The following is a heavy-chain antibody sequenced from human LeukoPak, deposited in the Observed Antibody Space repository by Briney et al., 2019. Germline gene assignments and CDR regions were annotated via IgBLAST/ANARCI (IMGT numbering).Heavy chain of an antibody. D-gene: IGHD3-3*01. J-gene: IGHJ4*02. V-gene: IGHV3-48*04. Sequence: GGSLRLSCAASGFTFSSYIMNWVRQAPGKGLEWVSYISSTSTIYYADSVKGRFTISRDNAKNSLYLQMNSLRAEDTAVYYCARDFDDYDFWSGSYYFDYWGQGTLVTVSS. CDR3: ARDFDDYDFWSGSYYFDY. CDR1: GFTFSSYI. CDR2: ISSTSTI.